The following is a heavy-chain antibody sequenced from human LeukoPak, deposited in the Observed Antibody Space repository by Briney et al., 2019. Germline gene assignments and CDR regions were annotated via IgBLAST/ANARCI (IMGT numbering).Heavy chain of an antibody. D-gene: IGHD6-19*01. Sequence: PGRSLRLSCEAPGFTFSSYGMHWVPRAPGKGLGWVAIKSMDGSNKYYADSVQGRFTLSRDNSKYTLYLQMNSLRAEDTAVYYCAKDHYSSGWYFDYWGQGTLVTVSS. J-gene: IGHJ4*02. V-gene: IGHV3-30*18. CDR2: KSMDGSNK. CDR1: GFTFSSYG. CDR3: AKDHYSSGWYFDY.